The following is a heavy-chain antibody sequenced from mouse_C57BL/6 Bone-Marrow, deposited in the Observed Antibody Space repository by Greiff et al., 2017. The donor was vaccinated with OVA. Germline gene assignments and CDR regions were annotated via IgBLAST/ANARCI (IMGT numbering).Heavy chain of an antibody. D-gene: IGHD1-1*01. V-gene: IGHV1-52*01. CDR2: IDPSDSET. CDR3: ARSPYYGSSYGFAY. CDR1: GYTFTSYW. Sequence: QVQLQQPGAELVRPGSSVKLSCKASGYTFTSYWMHWVKQRPIQGLEWIGNIDPSDSETHYNQKFKDKATLTVDKSSSTAYMQLSSLTSEDSAVYYCARSPYYGSSYGFAYWGQGTLVTVSA. J-gene: IGHJ3*01.